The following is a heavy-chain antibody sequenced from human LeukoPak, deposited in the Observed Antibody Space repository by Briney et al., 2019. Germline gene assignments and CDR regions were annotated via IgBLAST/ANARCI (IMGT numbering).Heavy chain of an antibody. CDR1: GDSISSGSHY. V-gene: IGHV4-39*01. D-gene: IGHD3-10*01. CDR3: ARTPNYYGSGSYEH. CDR2: IFHSGST. Sequence: SETLSLTCTVSGDSISSGSHYWGWIRQPPGKGLEWIGNIFHSGSTYYNPSLKSRVTISIDTSKNQFSLRLSSVTAADTAVYYCARTPNYYGSGSYEHWGQGTLVTVSS. J-gene: IGHJ1*01.